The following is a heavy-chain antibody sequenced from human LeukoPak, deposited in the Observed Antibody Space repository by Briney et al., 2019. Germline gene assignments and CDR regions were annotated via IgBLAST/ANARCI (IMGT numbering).Heavy chain of an antibody. CDR2: INYSGAT. CDR3: ARGGHIAIPPYGFDY. Sequence: KSSETLSLTCTVSGVSIRSNYWSWVRRPPGKGLEWIANINYSGATYYNPSLRSRVTISIDTSKSQFSLKLTSVTVADTAVYYCARGGHIAIPPYGFDYWGQGALVTVSS. J-gene: IGHJ4*02. CDR1: GVSIRSNY. V-gene: IGHV4-59*01. D-gene: IGHD4-17*01.